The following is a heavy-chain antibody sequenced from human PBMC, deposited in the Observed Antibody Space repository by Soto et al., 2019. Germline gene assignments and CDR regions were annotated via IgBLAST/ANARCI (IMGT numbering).Heavy chain of an antibody. Sequence: ASVKVSCKASGYTFTSYGISWVRQAPGQGLEWMGWISAYNGNTNYAQKLQGRVTMTTDTSTSTAYMELRSLRSDDTAVYYCARDPGPGLEVLHKQYYYYGMDVWGQGTTVTVSS. V-gene: IGHV1-18*01. CDR1: GYTFTSYG. CDR2: ISAYNGNT. D-gene: IGHD1-26*01. J-gene: IGHJ6*02. CDR3: ARDPGPGLEVLHKQYYYYGMDV.